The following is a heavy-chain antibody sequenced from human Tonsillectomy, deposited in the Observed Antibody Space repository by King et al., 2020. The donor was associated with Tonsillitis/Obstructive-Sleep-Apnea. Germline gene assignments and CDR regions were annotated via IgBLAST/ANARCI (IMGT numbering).Heavy chain of an antibody. CDR3: ARPYSGLDY. CDR1: AYTFTGYY. J-gene: IGHJ4*02. Sequence: VQLVESGAEVKKPGASVKVSCKASAYTFTGYYMHWVRQDPGQGLEWMGWIKPNSGVTKYAQKFQGRVTMTRDTSISTAYMELSRLRSDDTAIYYCARPYSGLDYWGQGTLVTVSS. D-gene: IGHD3-10*01. CDR2: IKPNSGVT. V-gene: IGHV1-2*02.